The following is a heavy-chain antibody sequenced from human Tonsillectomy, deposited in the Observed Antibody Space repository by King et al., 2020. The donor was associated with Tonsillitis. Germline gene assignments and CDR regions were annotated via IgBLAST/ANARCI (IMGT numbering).Heavy chain of an antibody. D-gene: IGHD5-18*01. CDR2: ISCSVCST. CDR1: GFTFSSYA. CDR3: AKASRGYSYSTLFDY. Sequence: VQLVESGGGLVQPGGSLRLSCAASGFTFSSYAMSWFRQAPGKGLEWVSAISCSVCSTYYADSVKGRFTISRDNSKNTLYLQMNSLRAEDTAVYYCAKASRGYSYSTLFDYWGQGTLVTVSS. V-gene: IGHV3-23*04. J-gene: IGHJ4*02.